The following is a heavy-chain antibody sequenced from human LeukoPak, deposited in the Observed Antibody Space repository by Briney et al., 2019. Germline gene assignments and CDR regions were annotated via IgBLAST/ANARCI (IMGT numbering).Heavy chain of an antibody. J-gene: IGHJ4*02. CDR2: ISSSSSTI. CDR1: GFSFSTYS. D-gene: IGHD1-26*01. CDR3: AKGPVGAPGGFDY. Sequence: PGGSLRLSCAASGFSFSTYSMNWVRQAPGKGLEWVSYISSSSSTIYYADSVKGRFAISRDNAKNSLYLHMNSLRDEDTAVYYCAKGPVGAPGGFDYWGQGTLVTVSS. V-gene: IGHV3-48*02.